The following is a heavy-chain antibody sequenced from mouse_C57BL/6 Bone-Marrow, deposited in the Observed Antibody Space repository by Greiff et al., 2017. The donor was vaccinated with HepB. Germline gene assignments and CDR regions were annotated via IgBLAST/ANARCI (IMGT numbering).Heavy chain of an antibody. CDR1: GYTFSSYW. J-gene: IGHJ3*01. CDR3: ARKGPYYSNYAWFAY. D-gene: IGHD2-5*01. CDR2: INPSNGGT. V-gene: IGHV1-53*01. Sequence: QVQLQQPGTELVKPGASVKLSCKASGYTFSSYWMHWVKQRPGQGLEWIGNINPSNGGTNYNEKFKSKATLTVDKSSSTAYMQLSSLTSEDSAVYYCARKGPYYSNYAWFAYWGQGTLVTVSA.